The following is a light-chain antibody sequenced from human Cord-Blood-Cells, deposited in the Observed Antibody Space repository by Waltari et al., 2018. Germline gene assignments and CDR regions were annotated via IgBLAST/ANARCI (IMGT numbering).Light chain of an antibody. CDR1: QDISNY. Sequence: DIQMTQSPSSLSASVGDRVTITCQAMQDISNYLNWYPQKPGKAPKLLIYDASNLETGVPARFSGSGSGTDFTFTISSLQPEDIATYYCQQYDNLTFGGGTKVEIK. CDR3: QQYDNLT. J-gene: IGKJ4*01. CDR2: DAS. V-gene: IGKV1-33*01.